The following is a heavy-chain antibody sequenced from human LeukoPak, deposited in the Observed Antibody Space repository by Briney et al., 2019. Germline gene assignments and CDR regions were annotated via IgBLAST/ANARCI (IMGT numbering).Heavy chain of an antibody. CDR1: GFIFSGYW. V-gene: IGHV3-7*01. J-gene: IGHJ5*02. CDR3: ARSSRTRESS. Sequence: GGSLRLSCAASGFIFSGYWMSWARQAPGKGLEWVANIKQDGSVHQYVDSVKGRFTISRDNAKNSVYLQMDSLRAEDTAVYYCARSSRTRESSWGQGTLVTVSS. D-gene: IGHD1-7*01. CDR2: IKQDGSVH.